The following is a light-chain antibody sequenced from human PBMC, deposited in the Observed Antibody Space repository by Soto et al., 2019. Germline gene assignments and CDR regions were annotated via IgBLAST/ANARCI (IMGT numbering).Light chain of an antibody. CDR3: QQHHSSPVT. J-gene: IGKJ5*01. CDR1: HSVVYGANNSNY. V-gene: IGKV4-1*01. CDR2: WAS. Sequence: DTLAVSKGGRATINGRARHSVVYGANNSNYLAWYQKRLGQPPKLLFYWASTRESGVPDRFSGRGSGTDSTLTLSSLPAEDVALSYCQQHHSSPVTFAQGTRLEIK.